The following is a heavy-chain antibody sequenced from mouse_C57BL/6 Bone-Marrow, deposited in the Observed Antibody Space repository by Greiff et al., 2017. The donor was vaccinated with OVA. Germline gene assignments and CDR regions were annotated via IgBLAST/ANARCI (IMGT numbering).Heavy chain of an antibody. CDR3: ATLNYGVY. CDR1: GYSFTGYF. V-gene: IGHV1-20*01. J-gene: IGHJ3*01. CDR2: INPYNGYT. Sequence: EVQLQESGPELVKPGDSVKISCKASGYSFTGYFMNWVMQSHGKSLEWIGRINPYNGYTFYNQKFKGKATLTVDKSSSTAHMELRSLTSEDSAVYYCATLNYGVYWGQGTLVTVSA. D-gene: IGHD1-1*01.